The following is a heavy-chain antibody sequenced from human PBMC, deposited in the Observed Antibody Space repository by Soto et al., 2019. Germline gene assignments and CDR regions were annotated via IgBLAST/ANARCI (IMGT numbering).Heavy chain of an antibody. D-gene: IGHD5-12*01. J-gene: IGHJ4*02. V-gene: IGHV1-58*02. CDR3: ANPVDIVATRQLDY. CDR2: IVVGSGNT. Sequence: ASVKVSCKASGFTFTSSAMQWVRQARGQRLEWIGWIVVGSGNTNYAQKFQERVTITRDMSTSTAYMELSSLRSEDTAVYYCANPVDIVATRQLDYWGQGTLVTVSS. CDR1: GFTFTSSA.